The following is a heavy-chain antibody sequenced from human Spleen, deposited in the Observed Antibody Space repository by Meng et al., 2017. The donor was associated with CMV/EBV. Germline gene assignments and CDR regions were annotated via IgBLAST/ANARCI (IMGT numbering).Heavy chain of an antibody. CDR3: EVGGGGVVTRGY. Sequence: GESLKISCTASAFTFSSSWMHWVRQAPGKGLEWVSRINSDGSTTNYADSVKGRFTISRDNAKNTLYLQMTSLRAEDTAVYHWEVGGGGVVTRGYWGQGTLVTVSS. D-gene: IGHD3-3*01. J-gene: IGHJ4*02. CDR2: INSDGSTT. CDR1: AFTFSSSW. V-gene: IGHV3-74*01.